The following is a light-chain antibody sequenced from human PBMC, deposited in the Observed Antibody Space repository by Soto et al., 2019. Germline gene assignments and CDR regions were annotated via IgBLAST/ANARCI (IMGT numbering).Light chain of an antibody. CDR2: DAS. Sequence: EVVMTQSAAPLSASPGERVTLSCSPSQSIRSSLAWYQQRPGQAPRLLIYDASTRATGIPPSFSGGRSGTEFTVTISSLQSEDFAIYYCQQYDIWPPYTFGQGTKVDIK. J-gene: IGKJ2*01. CDR1: QSIRSS. CDR3: QQYDIWPPYT. V-gene: IGKV3-15*01.